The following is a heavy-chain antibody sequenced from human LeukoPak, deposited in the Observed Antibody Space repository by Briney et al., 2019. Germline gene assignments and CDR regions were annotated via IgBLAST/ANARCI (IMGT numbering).Heavy chain of an antibody. CDR2: IYHSGGT. Sequence: PSGTLSLTCAVSGGSISSSNWWSWVRQPPGKGLEWIGEIYHSGGTYYNPSLESRVTISVDKSKNQFSLKVSSVTAADTAVYYCARDVSSYIDYWGRGTLVTVSS. CDR3: ARDVSSYIDY. D-gene: IGHD3-10*01. V-gene: IGHV4-4*02. J-gene: IGHJ4*02. CDR1: GGSISSSNW.